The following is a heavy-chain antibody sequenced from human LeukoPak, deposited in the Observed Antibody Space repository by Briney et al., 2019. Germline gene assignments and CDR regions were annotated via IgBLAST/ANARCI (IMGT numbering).Heavy chain of an antibody. CDR3: ARRRDERGYKDIFDI. V-gene: IGHV5-51*01. CDR2: IYPGDSDT. J-gene: IGHJ3*02. D-gene: IGHD5-18*01. CDR1: GYSFTTYW. Sequence: GESLKISCKGSGYSFTTYWIGWVRQMPGKGLEWMGIIYPGDSDTRCSPSLQGQVTISADKSISTAYLQWSSLKASDTAMYYCARRRDERGYKDIFDIWGQGTMVTVSS.